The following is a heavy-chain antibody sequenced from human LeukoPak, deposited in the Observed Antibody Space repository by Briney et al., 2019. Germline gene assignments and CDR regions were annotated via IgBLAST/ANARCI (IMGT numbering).Heavy chain of an antibody. CDR3: ARDDTGQFDY. J-gene: IGHJ4*02. V-gene: IGHV3-48*01. CDR1: GFTFSSYS. Sequence: QSGGSLRLSCAASGFTFSSYSMNWVRQAPGKGLEWVSYISSSSSTIYYADSVKGRFTISRDNAKNSLYLQMNSLRAEDTAVYYCARDDTGQFDYWGQGTLVTVSS. CDR2: ISSSSSTI.